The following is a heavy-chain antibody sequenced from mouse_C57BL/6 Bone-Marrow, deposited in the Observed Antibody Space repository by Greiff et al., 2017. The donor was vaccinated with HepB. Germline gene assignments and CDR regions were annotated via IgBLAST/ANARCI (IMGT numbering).Heavy chain of an antibody. V-gene: IGHV1-15*01. CDR3: LYGSSYGYFDG. D-gene: IGHD1-1*01. J-gene: IGHJ1*03. Sequence: QVQLQQSGAELVRPGASVTLSCKASGYTFTDYEMHWVKQTPVHGLEWIGAIDPETGGTAYNQKFKGKAILTADKSSSTAYMELRSLTSEDSAVYYCLYGSSYGYFDGWGTGTTVTVSS. CDR2: IDPETGGT. CDR1: GYTFTDYE.